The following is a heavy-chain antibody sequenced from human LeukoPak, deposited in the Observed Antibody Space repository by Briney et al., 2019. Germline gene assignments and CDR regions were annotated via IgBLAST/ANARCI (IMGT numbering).Heavy chain of an antibody. CDR1: GFTFSNYG. V-gene: IGHV3-30*18. CDR3: AKHRMAEYTYGPYYFDY. J-gene: IGHJ4*02. D-gene: IGHD5-18*01. CDR2: ISYEGSNK. Sequence: GRSLRPSCAASGFTFSNYGMHWVRQAPGKGLEWVAVISYEGSNKYYADSLKGRFTISRDNSKNTLYLQMNSLRAEDTAVYYCAKHRMAEYTYGPYYFDYWGQGTLVTVSS.